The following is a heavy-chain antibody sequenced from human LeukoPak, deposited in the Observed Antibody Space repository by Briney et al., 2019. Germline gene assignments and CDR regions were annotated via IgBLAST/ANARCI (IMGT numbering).Heavy chain of an antibody. V-gene: IGHV4-59*08. CDR1: DGSISSYY. CDR2: IYSSGST. J-gene: IGHJ6*02. CDR3: ARLDQYSSHEYYHGMDV. D-gene: IGHD6-19*01. Sequence: PSETLSLTCTVSDGSISSYYWSYIRQPPGKGLEWIGYIYSSGSTNYNPSLKSRVTISVDTSKNQCSLKLSSLTAADTAVYFCARLDQYSSHEYYHGMDVWGQGTTVTVSS.